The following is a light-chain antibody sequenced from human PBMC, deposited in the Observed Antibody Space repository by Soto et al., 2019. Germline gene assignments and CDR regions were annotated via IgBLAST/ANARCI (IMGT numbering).Light chain of an antibody. J-gene: IGKJ4*01. CDR3: QQSYTSLQRT. V-gene: IGKV1-39*01. Sequence: DIQMTQSPSSLSASVGDRVTITWRASQSISTYLNWYQQKPGKAPNLLIYAASSLQSGVPSRFSGSGSGTDFTLTISTLQHEDSATYYCQQSYTSLQRTFGGGTKVDIK. CDR2: AAS. CDR1: QSISTY.